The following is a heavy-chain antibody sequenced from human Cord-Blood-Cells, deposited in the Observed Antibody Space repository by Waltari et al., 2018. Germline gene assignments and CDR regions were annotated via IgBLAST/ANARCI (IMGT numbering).Heavy chain of an antibody. V-gene: IGHV4-34*01. J-gene: IGHJ5*02. CDR1: GGSFSGYY. CDR3: ARGTWYYDFWSGYLNWFDP. D-gene: IGHD3-3*01. CDR2: INHSGSP. Sequence: QVQLQQWGAGLLKPSETLSLTCAVYGGSFSGYYWSWIRQPPGKGLEWIGEINHSGSPNSNPSLKSRVTISVDTSKNQFSLKLSSVTAADTAVYYCARGTWYYDFWSGYLNWFDPWGQGTLVTVSS.